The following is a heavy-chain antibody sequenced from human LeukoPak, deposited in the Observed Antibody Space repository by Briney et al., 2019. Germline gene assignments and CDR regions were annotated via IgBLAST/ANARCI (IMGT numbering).Heavy chain of an antibody. CDR3: ARDRVVATKNFDH. CDR2: ISGYNGDT. CDR1: GYTFTGYY. J-gene: IGHJ4*02. D-gene: IGHD5-12*01. V-gene: IGHV1-18*04. Sequence: GASVKVSCKASGYTFTGYYIHWVRQAPGQGLEWMGWISGYNGDTNYAQKLQGRVTMTTDTATSTAYMELRSLRSDDTAVYYCARDRVVATKNFDHWGQGTLVTVSS.